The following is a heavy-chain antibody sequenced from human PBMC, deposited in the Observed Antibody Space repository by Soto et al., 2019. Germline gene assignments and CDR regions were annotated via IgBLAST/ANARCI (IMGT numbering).Heavy chain of an antibody. CDR2: IYYSGST. D-gene: IGHD3-22*01. J-gene: IGHJ4*02. CDR1: GGSISSGDYY. Sequence: QVQLQESGPGLVKPSQTLSLTCTVSGGSISSGDYYWSWIRQPPGKGLEWIGYIYYSGSTYYNPSLKSLVTIAVDTSKNQFSLKLSSVTAADTAVYYCARITMIVVAPNFDYWGQGTLVTVSS. CDR3: ARITMIVVAPNFDY. V-gene: IGHV4-30-4*01.